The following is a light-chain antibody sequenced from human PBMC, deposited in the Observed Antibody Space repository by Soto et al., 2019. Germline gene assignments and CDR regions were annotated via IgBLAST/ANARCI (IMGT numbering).Light chain of an antibody. Sequence: DIQVTGSASCLCASVEERVISTFRASQSISNHLNWYQQKPGKAPKLLIFAASSLQSGVPSRFSGSRSGPDFTLTISSLQPEDFATYYCQQSYSSPPTFGQGTKVDIK. CDR3: QQSYSSPPT. CDR2: AAS. J-gene: IGKJ1*01. V-gene: IGKV1-39*01. CDR1: QSISNH.